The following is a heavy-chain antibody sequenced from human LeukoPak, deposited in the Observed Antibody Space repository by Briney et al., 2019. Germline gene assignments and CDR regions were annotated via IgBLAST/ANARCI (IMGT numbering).Heavy chain of an antibody. V-gene: IGHV1-18*01. CDR2: ISVYNGNT. D-gene: IGHD6-13*01. CDR1: GYTFTSYG. CDR3: ARERRGAAAGKSDAFDI. Sequence: ASVKVSCKASGYTFTSYGISWVRQAPGQGLEWMGWISVYNGNTDYAQKLQGRVTMTTDTSTNTAYMELRSLRSDDTAVYYCARERRGAAAGKSDAFDIWGQGTMVTVSS. J-gene: IGHJ3*02.